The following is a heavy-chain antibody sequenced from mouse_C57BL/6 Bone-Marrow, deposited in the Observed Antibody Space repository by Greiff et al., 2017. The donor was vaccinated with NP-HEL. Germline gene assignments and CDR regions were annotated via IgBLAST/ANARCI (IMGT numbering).Heavy chain of an antibody. CDR1: GFSLTSYG. CDR2: IWSGGST. D-gene: IGHD3-2*02. J-gene: IGHJ3*01. Sequence: VKLVESGPGLVQPSQSLSITCTVSGFSLTSYGVHWVRQSPGKGLEWLGVIWSGGSTDYNAAFISRLSISKDNSKSQVFFKMNSLQADDTAIYYCARSLLDSSGSYAYWGQGTLVTVSA. CDR3: ARSLLDSSGSYAY. V-gene: IGHV2-2*01.